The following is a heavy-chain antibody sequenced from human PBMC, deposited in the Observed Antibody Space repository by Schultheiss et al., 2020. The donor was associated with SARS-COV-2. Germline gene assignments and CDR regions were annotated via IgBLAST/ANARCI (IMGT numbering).Heavy chain of an antibody. J-gene: IGHJ4*02. CDR1: GYTFTSYA. V-gene: IGHV1-46*01. CDR2: INPSGGST. CDR3: AAHIAVASKVLGY. Sequence: ASVKVSCKASGYTFTSYAMNWVRQAPGQGLEWMGIINPSGGSTSYAQKLQGRVTMTTDTSTSTAYMELRSLRSDDTAVYYCAAHIAVASKVLGYWGQGTLVTVSS. D-gene: IGHD6-19*01.